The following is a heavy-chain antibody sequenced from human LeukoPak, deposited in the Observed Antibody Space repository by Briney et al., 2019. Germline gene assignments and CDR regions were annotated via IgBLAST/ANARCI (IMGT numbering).Heavy chain of an antibody. Sequence: GESLKISCKGSGYSFTSYWIGWVRQMPGKGLEWMGIIYPGDSDTRYSPSFQGQVTISADKSISTAYLQWSSLKASDTAMYYCASGTGCCSSTSCYTRWFDPWGQGTLVTVSS. D-gene: IGHD2-2*02. V-gene: IGHV5-51*01. CDR2: IYPGDSDT. J-gene: IGHJ5*02. CDR1: GYSFTSYW. CDR3: ASGTGCCSSTSCYTRWFDP.